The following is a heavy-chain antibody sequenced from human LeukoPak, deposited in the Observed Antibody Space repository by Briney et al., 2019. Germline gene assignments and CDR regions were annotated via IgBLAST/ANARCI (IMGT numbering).Heavy chain of an antibody. D-gene: IGHD2-15*01. V-gene: IGHV3-20*04. CDR3: ARTNLGYCSGGSCTNWFDP. Sequence: PGGSLRLSCAASGFTFDDYGMSWVRQAPGKGLEWVSCINWNGGSTGYADSVKGRFTISRDNAKNSLYLQMNSLRAEDTAVYYCARTNLGYCSGGSCTNWFDPWGQGTLVTVSS. J-gene: IGHJ5*02. CDR1: GFTFDDYG. CDR2: INWNGGST.